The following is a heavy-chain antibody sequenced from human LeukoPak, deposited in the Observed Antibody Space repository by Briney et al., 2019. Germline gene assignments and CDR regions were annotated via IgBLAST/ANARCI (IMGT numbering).Heavy chain of an antibody. V-gene: IGHV3-21*01. CDR1: GFSFSSYS. CDR3: ARDGDSDNIDF. Sequence: GGSLRLSCAASGFSFSSYSMNWVRQAPGKGLEWVSFISSSSSYIYYADSVKGRFTISRDNAKNSPFLQMNSLRAEDTAVYYCARDGDSDNIDFWGQGTLVTVSS. J-gene: IGHJ4*02. D-gene: IGHD4-17*01. CDR2: ISSSSSYI.